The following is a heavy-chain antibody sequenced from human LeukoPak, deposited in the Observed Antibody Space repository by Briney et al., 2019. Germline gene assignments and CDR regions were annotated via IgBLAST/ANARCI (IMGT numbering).Heavy chain of an antibody. J-gene: IGHJ6*03. CDR3: ARGSRRVVPYLKKGDHYYMDV. CDR1: GCSISGHY. V-gene: IGHV4-59*11. Sequence: PSETLSLTCTVSGCSISGHYWSWIRQPPGKGLECLGYMYYSGSTNYNPSLKSRVTISMGTSRNQFSLKLTSVTAADTAVYFCARGSRRVVPYLKKGDHYYMDVWGKGTTVIVSS. CDR2: MYYSGST. D-gene: IGHD2-2*01.